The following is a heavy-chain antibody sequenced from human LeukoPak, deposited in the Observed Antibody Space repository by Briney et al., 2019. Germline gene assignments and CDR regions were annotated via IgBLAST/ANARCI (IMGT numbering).Heavy chain of an antibody. CDR1: GFTFSSYA. Sequence: GGSLRLSCGGSGFTFSSYAVSWVRQAPGKGLEWVSAISGSGTDTFYANSVKGRFTISRDNPKNTLYLQMNSLRAEDTAVYYCARDRGQQLVLKGVSYYYYYGMDVWGQGTTVTVSS. D-gene: IGHD6-13*01. V-gene: IGHV3-23*01. CDR3: ARDRGQQLVLKGVSYYYYYGMDV. CDR2: ISGSGTDT. J-gene: IGHJ6*02.